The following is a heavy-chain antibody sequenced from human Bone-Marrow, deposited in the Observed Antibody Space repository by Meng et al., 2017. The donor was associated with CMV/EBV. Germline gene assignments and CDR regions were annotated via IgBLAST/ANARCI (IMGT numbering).Heavy chain of an antibody. J-gene: IGHJ4*02. CDR3: ARRVAGGAIAD. CDR1: GFTFSSYS. V-gene: IGHV3-21*04. Sequence: GESLKISCAASGFTFSSYSMNWVRQAPGKGLEWVSSISSSSSYIYYADSVKGRFTISRDNAKNPLYLQMNSLRAEDTALYYCARRVAGGAIADWGQGNLV. D-gene: IGHD6-19*01. CDR2: ISSSSSYI.